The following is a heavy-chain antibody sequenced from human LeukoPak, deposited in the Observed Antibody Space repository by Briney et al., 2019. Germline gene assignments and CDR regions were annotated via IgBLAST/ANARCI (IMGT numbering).Heavy chain of an antibody. CDR1: GLTFSGQW. Sequence: PGGSLRLSCVASGLTFSGQWLNWVRQAPGKGLEWVSSISSSSSYIYYADSVKGRFTVSRDNVKNSLYLQMNSLRAEDTAVYYCARDRDSGDYEIPEELLIWGQGTLVTVSS. CDR3: ARDRDSGDYEIPEELLI. CDR2: ISSSSSYI. V-gene: IGHV3-21*01. D-gene: IGHD4-17*01. J-gene: IGHJ4*02.